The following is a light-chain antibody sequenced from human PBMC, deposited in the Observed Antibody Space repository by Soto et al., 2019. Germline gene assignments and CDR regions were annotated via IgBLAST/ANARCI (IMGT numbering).Light chain of an antibody. CDR3: QQYNNWPQIT. CDR2: AS. CDR1: QGVRSD. V-gene: IGKV3-15*01. Sequence: EIAMTQSPDTLSVSPGDRATLSCRASQGVRSDLAWYQQKPGQAPRLLIYASTRATGIPARFSGSGSGTEFTLTISSLKSEDFAVYYCQQYNNWPQITFGQGTRREIK. J-gene: IGKJ5*01.